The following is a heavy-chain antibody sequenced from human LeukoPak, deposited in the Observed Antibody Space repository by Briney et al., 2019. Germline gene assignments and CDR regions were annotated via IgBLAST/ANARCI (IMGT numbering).Heavy chain of an antibody. V-gene: IGHV4-59*01. Sequence: SETLSLTCTVSGGSISSYYWSWIRQPPGKGLEWIGYIYYSGSTNYNPSLKSRVTISVDTSKNQFSLKLSSVTAADTAVYYCARIQLLAAFDIWGQGTMATVSS. CDR1: GGSISSYY. J-gene: IGHJ3*02. CDR3: ARIQLLAAFDI. D-gene: IGHD3-10*01. CDR2: IYYSGST.